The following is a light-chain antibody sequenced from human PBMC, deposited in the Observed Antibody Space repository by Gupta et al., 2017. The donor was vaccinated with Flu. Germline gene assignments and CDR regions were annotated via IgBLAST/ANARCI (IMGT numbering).Light chain of an antibody. CDR1: QSISIY. CDR2: DAS. CDR3: QQRYNWIT. V-gene: IGKV3-11*01. J-gene: IGKJ5*01. Sequence: EIVMTQSPATLSLSPGERATISCRAIQSISIYLAWYQQKPGQAPRLLSYDASNWATGIPARFSGSGSGTDFTLTISSLEPEDFAVYYCQQRYNWITFGQWTRLEIK.